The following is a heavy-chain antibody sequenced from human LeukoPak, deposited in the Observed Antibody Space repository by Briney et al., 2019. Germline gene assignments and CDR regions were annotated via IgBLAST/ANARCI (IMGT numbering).Heavy chain of an antibody. V-gene: IGHV3-7*04. CDR2: IKQAGTEK. D-gene: IGHD6-6*01. Sequence: AGSLRLSCAASGFTFSSYWMSWVRQAPGEGLEWVANIKQAGTEKYYMDSVKGRFSISRDNAKNSLYLQMNALRAEDTAVYYCARDGRPDYWGQGTLVTVPT. CDR3: ARDGRPDY. J-gene: IGHJ4*02. CDR1: GFTFSSYW.